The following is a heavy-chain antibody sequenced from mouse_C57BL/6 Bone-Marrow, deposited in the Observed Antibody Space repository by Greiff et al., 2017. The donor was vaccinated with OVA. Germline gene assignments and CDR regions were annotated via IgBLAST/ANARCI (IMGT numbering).Heavy chain of an antibody. CDR2: IRSGGDYI. CDR3: TRVAGTDWYFDV. J-gene: IGHJ1*03. CDR1: GFTFSSYA. D-gene: IGHD3-3*01. Sequence: DVQLVESGEGLVKPGGSLKLSCAASGFTFSSYAMSWVRQTPEKRLEWVAYIRSGGDYIYYADTVKGRFTISRDNARNALYLQMSSLKSEDTAMYYCTRVAGTDWYFDVWGTGTPVTVSS. V-gene: IGHV5-9-1*02.